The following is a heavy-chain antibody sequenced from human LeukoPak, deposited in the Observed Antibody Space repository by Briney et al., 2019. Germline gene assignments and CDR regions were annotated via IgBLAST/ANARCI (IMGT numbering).Heavy chain of an antibody. D-gene: IGHD3-3*01. Sequence: SETLSLTCTVSGGSISSGSYYWSWIRQPAGKGLEWIGRIYTSGNTNYNPSLKSRVTISVDTSKNQFSLKLSSVTAADTAVYYCARDLGTYYDFWSGYSPRWFDPWGQGTLVTVSS. V-gene: IGHV4-61*02. J-gene: IGHJ5*02. CDR2: IYTSGNT. CDR1: GGSISSGSYY. CDR3: ARDLGTYYDFWSGYSPRWFDP.